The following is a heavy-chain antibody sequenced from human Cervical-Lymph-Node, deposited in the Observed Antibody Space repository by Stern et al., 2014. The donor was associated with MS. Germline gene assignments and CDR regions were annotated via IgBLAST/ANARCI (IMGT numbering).Heavy chain of an antibody. CDR2: IIPIFGTT. D-gene: IGHD1-1*01. V-gene: IGHV1-69*01. J-gene: IGHJ6*02. Sequence: VQLLESGAEIKKPGSSVTVSCKTSGDTLSNFAISWVRQAPGQGLEWMGGIIPIFGTTHYAQKFQGRVTLTADQSTGTAYMDLGSLRSEDTAVYYCARDNDDNGMDVWGQGTTITVSS. CDR1: GDTLSNFA. CDR3: ARDNDDNGMDV.